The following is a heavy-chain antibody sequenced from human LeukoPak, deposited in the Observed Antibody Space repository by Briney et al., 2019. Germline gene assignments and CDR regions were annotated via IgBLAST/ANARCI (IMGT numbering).Heavy chain of an antibody. J-gene: IGHJ5*02. V-gene: IGHV3-73*01. CDR3: TRDSATYNWFDP. Sequence: GGSLKLSCAASGFTFSGSAIHWVRQSSGKGLEWVGQIDKKDKGYATATAYAASVKGRFTISRDDSINTAYLQMKSLKTEDTALYYCTRDSATYNWFDPWGQGTLVTVSS. D-gene: IGHD1-26*01. CDR1: GFTFSGSA. CDR2: IDKKDKGYATAT.